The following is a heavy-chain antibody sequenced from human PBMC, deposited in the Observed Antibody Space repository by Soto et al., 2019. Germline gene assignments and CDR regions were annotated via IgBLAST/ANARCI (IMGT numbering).Heavy chain of an antibody. CDR3: ARIAGPGLTYFDF. J-gene: IGHJ4*02. D-gene: IGHD6-13*01. CDR1: RYTFTNFH. CDR2: INPSSGAA. Sequence: QVQLVQSGAEVEKPGASVTLSCKASRYTFTNFHMHWVRQAPGQGLERLGVINPSSGAATYQQKFRGRVTMTRDTSTSTVYMVLSDLRSEDTAVYYRARIAGPGLTYFDFWGQGTPVTVSS. V-gene: IGHV1-46*01.